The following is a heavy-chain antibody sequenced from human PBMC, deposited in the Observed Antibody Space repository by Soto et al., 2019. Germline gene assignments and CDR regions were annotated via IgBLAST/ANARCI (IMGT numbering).Heavy chain of an antibody. CDR1: GFTFSSYG. CDR3: ARDILTGASCYDCYYYGMDV. D-gene: IGHD2-2*01. CDR2: IWYDGSNK. V-gene: IGHV3-33*01. Sequence: PGGSLRLSCAASGFTFSSYGMHWVRQAPGKGLEWVAVIWYDGSNKYYADSVKGRFTISRDNSKNTLYLQMNSLRAEDTAVYYCARDILTGASCYDCYYYGMDVWGQGTMVTVSS. J-gene: IGHJ6*02.